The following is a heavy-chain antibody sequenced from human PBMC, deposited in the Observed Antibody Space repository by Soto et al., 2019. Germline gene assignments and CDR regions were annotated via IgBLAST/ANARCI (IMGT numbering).Heavy chain of an antibody. V-gene: IGHV1-69*13. CDR3: ARTSAAAGFDY. CDR2: IIPIFGTA. Sequence: SVNGACKGSGGTLSGDAVSWVRQAPGQGLEWMGGIIPIFGTANYAQKFQGRVTITADESTSTAYMELSSLRSEDTAVYYCARTSAAAGFDYWGQGTLVTVSS. CDR1: GGTLSGDA. D-gene: IGHD6-13*01. J-gene: IGHJ4*02.